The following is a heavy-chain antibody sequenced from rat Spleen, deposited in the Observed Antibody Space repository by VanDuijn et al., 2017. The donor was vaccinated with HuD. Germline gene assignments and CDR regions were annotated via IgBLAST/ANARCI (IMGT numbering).Heavy chain of an antibody. D-gene: IGHD4-3*01. J-gene: IGHJ4*01. CDR3: ARHNSGYGVMDA. Sequence: EMQLVESGGGLVQPGRSLKLSCAASGFTFSNYDMAWVRQDSTKGLEWVATISYDGSSTYYRDSVKGRFTISRDNAKSTLYLQMDSLRSEDTATYYCARHNSGYGVMDAWGQGASVTVSS. CDR2: ISYDGSST. V-gene: IGHV5-29*01. CDR1: GFTFSNYD.